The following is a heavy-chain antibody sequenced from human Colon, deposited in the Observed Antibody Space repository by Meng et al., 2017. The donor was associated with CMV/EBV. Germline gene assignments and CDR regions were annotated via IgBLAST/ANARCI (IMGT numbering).Heavy chain of an antibody. Sequence: GGSLRLSCAASGFTFSTYAMTWVRQAPGKGLEWVSTISTSGGRTYYADSVKGRFTISRDNSKNTLVLQMDSLRAEDTAVYYCAKSSGWYGKYYFDSWGQGTLVTVSS. J-gene: IGHJ4*02. V-gene: IGHV3-23*01. CDR3: AKSSGWYGKYYFDS. D-gene: IGHD6-19*01. CDR1: GFTFSTYA. CDR2: ISTSGGRT.